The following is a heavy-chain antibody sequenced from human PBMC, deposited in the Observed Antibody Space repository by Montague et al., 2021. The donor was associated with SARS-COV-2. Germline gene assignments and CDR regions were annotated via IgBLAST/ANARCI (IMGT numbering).Heavy chain of an antibody. CDR3: AKDLVLRAARPDALDV. CDR1: GFTFSGYS. J-gene: IGHJ3*01. CDR2: ISSSTNII. D-gene: IGHD6-6*01. V-gene: IGHV3-48*04. Sequence: SLRLSCAASGFTFSGYSVNWVRQAPGKGLEWISYISSSTNIIYYADSVKGRFTISRDNARNSLYLQMNSLRVDDMAVYYCAKDLVLRAARPDALDVWGQGTVVTVSS.